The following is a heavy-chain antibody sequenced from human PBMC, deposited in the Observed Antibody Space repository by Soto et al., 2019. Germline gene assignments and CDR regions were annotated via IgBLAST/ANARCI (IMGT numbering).Heavy chain of an antibody. CDR3: TKSRYSDSSGDFYDY. Sequence: GGSLRLSCAASAFTFNNYAMSWVRQAPGKGLEWVSGIGGSGRTTYYADSVKGRFTISRDNSNNTLFLQMNSLRAEDTAVYYCTKSRYSDSSGDFYDYWGQGTLVTVSS. V-gene: IGHV3-23*01. J-gene: IGHJ4*02. CDR2: IGGSGRTT. D-gene: IGHD3-22*01. CDR1: AFTFNNYA.